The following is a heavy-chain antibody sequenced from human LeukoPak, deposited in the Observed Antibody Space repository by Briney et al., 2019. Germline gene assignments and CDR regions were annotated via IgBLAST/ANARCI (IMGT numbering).Heavy chain of an antibody. CDR1: GFTFSSYS. CDR2: ISRSSSTI. CDR3: TSRYCTTFDCYSFDF. D-gene: IGHD2-8*01. J-gene: IGHJ3*01. V-gene: IGHV3-48*04. Sequence: GGSLRLSCAASGFTFSSYSMNWVRQAPGKGLEWVSYISRSSSTIYYADSVKGRFTISRDNAKNSLYLQMNSLRVEDTAVYYCTSRYCTTFDCYSFDFWGQGTLVTVSS.